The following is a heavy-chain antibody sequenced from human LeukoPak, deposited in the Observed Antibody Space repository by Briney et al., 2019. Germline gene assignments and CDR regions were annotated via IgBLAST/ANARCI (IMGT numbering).Heavy chain of an antibody. J-gene: IGHJ3*02. CDR3: ARRSSPSGRDAFDI. V-gene: IGHV3-7*01. Sequence: PGGSLRLSCAASGFTFSSYWMSWVRQAPGKGLDWVANIKQDGSEKYYVDSVKGRFTISRDNAKNSLYLQMNSLRAEDTAVYYCARRSSPSGRDAFDIWGQGTMVTVSS. D-gene: IGHD6-19*01. CDR2: IKQDGSEK. CDR1: GFTFSSYW.